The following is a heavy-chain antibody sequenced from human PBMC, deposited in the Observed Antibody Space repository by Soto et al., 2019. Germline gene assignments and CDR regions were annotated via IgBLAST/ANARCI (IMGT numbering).Heavy chain of an antibody. CDR2: ISGSGATT. J-gene: IGHJ4*02. CDR3: AQGDCRRGSPYRAFHY. Sequence: GWSLRLSCAGSGCTFNNYAMTWVRQAPGEGLEWVSNISGSGATTYYADSVQGRFTISRDNSKNTLSLQMFSLRADDTAVYYCAQGDCRRGSPYRAFHYWGQGTPPHVSS. D-gene: IGHD2-15*01. CDR1: GCTFNNYA. V-gene: IGHV3-23*01.